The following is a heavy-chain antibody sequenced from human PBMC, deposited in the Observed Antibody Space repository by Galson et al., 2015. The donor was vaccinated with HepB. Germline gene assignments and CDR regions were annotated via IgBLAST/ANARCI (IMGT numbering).Heavy chain of an antibody. J-gene: IGHJ4*02. CDR2: IWFDGSNK. CDR3: ARGGDGDLYYFDY. Sequence: SLRLSCAASGFRFSDYGMRWVRQAPGKGLEWVATIWFDGSNKYYADSVKGRFTISRDNSKNTLYVQVHSLGAEDTAVYYCARGGDGDLYYFDYWGQGTLVTVSS. V-gene: IGHV3-33*01. D-gene: IGHD4-17*01. CDR1: GFRFSDYG.